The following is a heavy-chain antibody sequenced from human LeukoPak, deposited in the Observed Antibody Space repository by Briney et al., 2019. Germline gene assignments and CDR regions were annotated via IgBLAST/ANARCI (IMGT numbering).Heavy chain of an antibody. J-gene: IGHJ4*02. CDR1: GFTFSSYA. CDR3: AKDSADY. V-gene: IGHV3-23*01. Sequence: GGSLRLSCAASGFTFSSYAMSWVRQAPGKGLEWVSAINAGGGSTYYAYYADSVKGRFTISRDNSKNTLYLQMNSLRVEDTAIYYCAKDSADYWGQGTLVTVAS. CDR2: INAGGGSTYYA.